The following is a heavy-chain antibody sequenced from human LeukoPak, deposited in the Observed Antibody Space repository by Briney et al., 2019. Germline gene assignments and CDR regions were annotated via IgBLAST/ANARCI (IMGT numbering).Heavy chain of an antibody. D-gene: IGHD3-22*01. CDR2: INPSGGST. CDR3: ARVYYDSSGYYPKHAFDI. CDR1: GYTFTSYY. V-gene: IGHV1-46*03. Sequence: ASVKVSCKASGYTFTSYYMHWVRQAPGQGLEWMGIINPSGGSTSYAQKFQGRVTMTRDTSTSTVYMELSSLRSEDTAVYYCARVYYDSSGYYPKHAFDIWGQGKMVTVSS. J-gene: IGHJ3*02.